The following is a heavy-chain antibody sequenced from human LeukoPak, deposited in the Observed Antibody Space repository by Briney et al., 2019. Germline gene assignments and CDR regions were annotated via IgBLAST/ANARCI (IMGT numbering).Heavy chain of an antibody. Sequence: SETLSLTCTVSGGSISSYYWSWIRQPPGKGLEWIGYIYYSGSTNYNPSLKSRVTISVDTSKNQFSLKLSSVTAADTAVYYCARRYGDYLRNWFDPWGQGTLVTGSS. CDR3: ARRYGDYLRNWFDP. J-gene: IGHJ5*02. D-gene: IGHD4-17*01. CDR2: IYYSGST. V-gene: IGHV4-59*01. CDR1: GGSISSYY.